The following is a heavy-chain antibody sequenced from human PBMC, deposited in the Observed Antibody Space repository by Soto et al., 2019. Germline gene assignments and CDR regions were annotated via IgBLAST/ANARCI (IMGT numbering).Heavy chain of an antibody. CDR3: AKDRRAGGNYGFYSDF. Sequence: EVQLLESGGGLVQPGGSLRLSCAASGFTFSSYGMTWVRQAPGKGLEWVSFSSATGAGTYYADSVKGRFTISRDNSKNTLYLQMGSLSADDTAVYYCAKDRRAGGNYGFYSDFWGQGALVIVSS. D-gene: IGHD1-7*01. CDR2: SSATGAGT. V-gene: IGHV3-23*01. CDR1: GFTFSSYG. J-gene: IGHJ4*02.